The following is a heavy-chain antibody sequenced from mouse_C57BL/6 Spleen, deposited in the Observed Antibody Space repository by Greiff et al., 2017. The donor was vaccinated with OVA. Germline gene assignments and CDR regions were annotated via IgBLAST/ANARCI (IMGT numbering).Heavy chain of an antibody. CDR3: ARGGLPYGFAY. J-gene: IGHJ3*01. CDR1: GYTFTSYW. V-gene: IGHV1-69*01. Sequence: VQLQQPGAELVMPGASVKLSCKASGYTFTSYWMHWVKQRPGQGLEWIGEIDPSDSYTNYNQKFKVKSTLTVDKSSSTAYMQLSSLTSEDSAVYYCARGGLPYGFAYWGQGTLVTVSA. CDR2: IDPSDSYT. D-gene: IGHD6-5*01.